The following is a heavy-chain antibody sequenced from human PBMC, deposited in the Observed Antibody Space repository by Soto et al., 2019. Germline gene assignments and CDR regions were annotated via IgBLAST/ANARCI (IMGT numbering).Heavy chain of an antibody. CDR3: ARRSDTAMVIF. Sequence: SETLSLTCTVSGGSISSSSYYWGWIRQPPGKGLEWIGSIYYSGSTYYNPSLKSRVTISVDTSKNQFSLKLSSVTAADTAVYYCARRSDTAMVIFWGQGTLVTVSS. J-gene: IGHJ4*02. CDR1: GGSISSSSYY. V-gene: IGHV4-39*01. CDR2: IYYSGST. D-gene: IGHD5-18*01.